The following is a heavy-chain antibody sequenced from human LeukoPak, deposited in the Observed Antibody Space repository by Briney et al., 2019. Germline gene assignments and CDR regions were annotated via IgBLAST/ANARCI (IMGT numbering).Heavy chain of an antibody. D-gene: IGHD3-9*01. J-gene: IGHJ4*02. CDR3: SRFRYFAWPPGLDY. CDR2: IYYSGST. V-gene: IGHV4-59*05. CDR1: DHSISSYY. Sequence: PSQTLSLTSTATDHSISSYYWSWIRQPPGKGLDSIGSIYYSGSTYYNPSLKSRVTISVDTSKNQFSLKLSSVTAADTAVYYCSRFRYFAWPPGLDYWGQGTLVTVSS.